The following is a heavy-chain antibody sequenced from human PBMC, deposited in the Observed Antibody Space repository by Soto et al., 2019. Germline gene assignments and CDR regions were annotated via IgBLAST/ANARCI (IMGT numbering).Heavy chain of an antibody. J-gene: IGHJ4*02. CDR1: GDSISTHY. CDR3: ARDRRSYYSDGSGLDF. D-gene: IGHD3-22*01. V-gene: IGHV4-59*11. Sequence: PSETLSLTCSVFGDSISTHYWTWIRQPPGKGLEWIASVYFTGSATYNPSLKSRVTISVDTSKNQFSLKLTSATAADTAVYYCARDRRSYYSDGSGLDFWGQGTLVTVS. CDR2: VYFTGSA.